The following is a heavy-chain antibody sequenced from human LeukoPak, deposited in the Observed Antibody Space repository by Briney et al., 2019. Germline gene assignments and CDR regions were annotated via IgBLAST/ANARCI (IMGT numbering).Heavy chain of an antibody. CDR3: ATVSPQDVNRWELLGRVYFDD. V-gene: IGHV1-24*01. J-gene: IGHJ4*02. Sequence: GASVKVSCKACGYTLTELSMHWVRQAPGKGLEWMGGFDPEDGETIYAQKFQGRVTMTEDTSTDTAYMELSSLRSEDTAVYYCATVSPQDVNRWELLGRVYFDDWGQGTLVTVSS. CDR2: FDPEDGET. CDR1: GYTLTELS. D-gene: IGHD1-26*01.